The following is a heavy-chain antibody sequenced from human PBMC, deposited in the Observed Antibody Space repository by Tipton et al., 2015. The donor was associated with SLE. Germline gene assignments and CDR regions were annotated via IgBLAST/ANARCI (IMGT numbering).Heavy chain of an antibody. CDR2: IYYSGNT. J-gene: IGHJ4*02. CDR1: GGSISSSSYY. D-gene: IGHD3-10*01. CDR3: ARDRGGDYFDY. Sequence: TLSLTCTVSGGSISSSSYYWGWIRQPPGKGLEWIGSIYYSGNTKYNPSLKSRVTMSVDTSENQFSLRLSSVTTADTAAYYCARDRGGDYFDYWGPGTLVTVSS. V-gene: IGHV4-39*07.